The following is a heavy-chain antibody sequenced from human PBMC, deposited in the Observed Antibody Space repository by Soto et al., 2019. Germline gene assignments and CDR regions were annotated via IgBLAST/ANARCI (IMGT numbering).Heavy chain of an antibody. J-gene: IGHJ4*02. CDR3: AKDVAVAPTYYFDY. Sequence: GGSLRLSCAASGFTFSSYAMSWVRQAPGKGLEWVSGITGSGVMTYYGDSVRGRFTISRDNSKNTLYLQMNSLRAEDTALYYCAKDVAVAPTYYFDYWGQGTLVTVSS. V-gene: IGHV3-23*01. CDR1: GFTFSSYA. CDR2: ITGSGVMT. D-gene: IGHD6-19*01.